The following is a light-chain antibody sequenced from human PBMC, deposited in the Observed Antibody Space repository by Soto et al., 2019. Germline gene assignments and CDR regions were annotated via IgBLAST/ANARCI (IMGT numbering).Light chain of an antibody. J-gene: IGKJ4*01. V-gene: IGKV3-15*01. Sequence: EIVMTQSPATLSVSPGERATLSCRASQSVYSNLAWYQQKPCQPPRLLIYAASTRATGIPARFSGSGSGTEFTLTISTLQSEDFGVYSGQQYNNWPPLTFGGGTKVEI. CDR3: QQYNNWPPLT. CDR1: QSVYSN. CDR2: AAS.